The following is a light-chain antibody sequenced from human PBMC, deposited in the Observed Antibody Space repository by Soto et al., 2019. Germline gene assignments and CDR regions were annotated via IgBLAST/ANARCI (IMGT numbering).Light chain of an antibody. CDR1: QSVSSK. Sequence: EIVMTQSPATLSLSPGERATLSCRASQSVSSKLAWYQQRPGQAPRLLIYSASTRATGIPARFSGSGSGTEFTLTISRLEPEDFAVYYCQQYGSSPWTFGQGTKGDIK. V-gene: IGKV3-15*01. CDR3: QQYGSSPWT. J-gene: IGKJ1*01. CDR2: SAS.